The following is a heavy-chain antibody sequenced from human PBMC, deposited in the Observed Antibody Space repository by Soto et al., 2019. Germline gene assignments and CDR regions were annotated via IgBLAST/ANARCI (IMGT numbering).Heavy chain of an antibody. CDR2: IYYSGST. V-gene: IGHV4-31*03. CDR1: GGSISSGGYY. J-gene: IGHJ6*03. CDR3: ARETQDIVVVPAASPTHYYYYYMDV. Sequence: QVQLQESGPGLVKPSQTLSLTCTVSGGSISSGGYYWSWIRQHPGNGLEWIGYIYYSGSTYYNPSLKSRVTISVETSKNQFSLELSSVTAAEAAVYYCARETQDIVVVPAASPTHYYYYYMDVWGKGTTVTVSS. D-gene: IGHD2-2*01.